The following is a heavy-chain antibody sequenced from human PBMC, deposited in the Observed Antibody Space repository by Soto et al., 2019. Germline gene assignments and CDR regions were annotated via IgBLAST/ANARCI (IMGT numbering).Heavy chain of an antibody. Sequence: SETLSLTCTVSGFSIIGGGCYWSGIRQHTGKGLEWIGYIYYSGSTYYNPSLKSRVTISVDTSKNQFSLKLSSVTAADTAVYYCARDPIPNAFDIWGQGTMVT. CDR2: IYYSGST. CDR3: ARDPIPNAFDI. CDR1: GFSIIGGGCY. V-gene: IGHV4-31*03. J-gene: IGHJ3*02.